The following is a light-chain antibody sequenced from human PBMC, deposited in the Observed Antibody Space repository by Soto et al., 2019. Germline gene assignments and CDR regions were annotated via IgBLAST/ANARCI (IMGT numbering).Light chain of an antibody. V-gene: IGKV3-20*01. CDR1: QSVSSSY. CDR2: AAS. CDR3: QQYGLPPRT. J-gene: IGKJ1*01. Sequence: EIVLTQSPGTLSLSPGERATLSCRASQSVSSSYLAWYQQKPGQAPRLFIYAASIRATGIPDRFSGSGSGPAFTLTIGRLAPEDFAVYYCQQYGLPPRTFGRGTKVEIK.